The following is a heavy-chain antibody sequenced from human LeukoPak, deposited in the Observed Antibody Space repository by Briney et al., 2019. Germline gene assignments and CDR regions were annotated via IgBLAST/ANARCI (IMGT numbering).Heavy chain of an antibody. J-gene: IGHJ4*02. V-gene: IGHV1-18*01. CDR3: ARVHYDILTGYSYFDY. CDR1: GYTLTSYG. D-gene: IGHD3-9*01. Sequence: VASVTVSCKASGYTLTSYGISWVRQAPGQGLEWMGWISAYNDNTNYAQKLQGRVTMTTDTSTSTAYMELRSLRSDDTAVYYCARVHYDILTGYSYFDYWGQGTLVTVSS. CDR2: ISAYNDNT.